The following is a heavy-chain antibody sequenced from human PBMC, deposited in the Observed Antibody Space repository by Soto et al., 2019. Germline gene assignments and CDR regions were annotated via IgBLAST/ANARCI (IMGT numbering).Heavy chain of an antibody. CDR1: GFTFSSYG. Sequence: GGSLRLSCAASGFTFSSYGMHWVRQAPGKGLEWVAVIWYDGSNKYYADSVKGRFTISRDNSKNTLYLQMNSLRAEDTAVYYCARDRRYTLDDILTGYPYYYYGMDVWGQGTTVTVSS. V-gene: IGHV3-33*01. CDR2: IWYDGSNK. D-gene: IGHD3-9*01. J-gene: IGHJ6*02. CDR3: ARDRRYTLDDILTGYPYYYYGMDV.